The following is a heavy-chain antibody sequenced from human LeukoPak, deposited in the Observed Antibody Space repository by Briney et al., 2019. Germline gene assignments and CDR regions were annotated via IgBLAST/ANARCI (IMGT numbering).Heavy chain of an antibody. J-gene: IGHJ4*02. CDR1: GGSISSSSYY. CDR3: ARRRRTVSRMIDY. D-gene: IGHD4-11*01. V-gene: IGHV4-39*07. Sequence: PSETLSLTCTVSGGSISSSSYYWGWIRQPPGKGLEWIGSIYYSGGTYYNPSLKSRVTISVDTSKNQFSLKLSSVTAADTAVYYCARRRRTVSRMIDYWGQGTLVTVSS. CDR2: IYYSGGT.